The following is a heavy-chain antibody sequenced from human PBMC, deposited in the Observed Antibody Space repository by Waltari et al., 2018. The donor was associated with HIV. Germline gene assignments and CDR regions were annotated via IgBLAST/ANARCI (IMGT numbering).Heavy chain of an antibody. Sequence: VQLVESGGGSIKTGGSLRLSCTASGFSVSNHWMDWVCQGTGKGLVWVARLERDGKSRNYAEHGKGRFVIYRDNARKTVYLQVNSLRVEDTAMYFCARASHYIEFSTFDVDYYFDVWGRGTRVAVSS. CDR1: GFSVSNHW. CDR2: LERDGKSR. J-gene: IGHJ4*02. D-gene: IGHD2-15*01. CDR3: ARASHYIEFSTFDVDYYFDV. V-gene: IGHV3-74*01.